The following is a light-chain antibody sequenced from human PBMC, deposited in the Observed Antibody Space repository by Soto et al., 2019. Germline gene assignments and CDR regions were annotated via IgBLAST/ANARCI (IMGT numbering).Light chain of an antibody. CDR3: SSYTSSSTYVV. CDR2: DVS. J-gene: IGLJ2*01. V-gene: IGLV2-14*01. Sequence: QYALTQPASVSGSPGQSITISCTGNSSDVGGYNYVSWYQQHPGKAPKLMIYDVSNRPSGVSNRFSGSKSGNTASLTISGLQAEDEADYYCSSYTSSSTYVVFGGGTKLTVL. CDR1: SSDVGGYNY.